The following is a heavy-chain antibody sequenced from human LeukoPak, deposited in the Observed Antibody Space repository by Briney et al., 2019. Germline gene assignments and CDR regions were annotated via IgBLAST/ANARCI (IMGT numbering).Heavy chain of an antibody. V-gene: IGHV1-2*06. D-gene: IGHD2-21*01. CDR2: LNPHTGGA. Sequence: APVWVSCKTSGYTFTDYYIHWARQAPGQGLEWMGQLNPHTGGANYPQKFQGRVSMTRDTSINTAYIEVSRLTSDDTAVYYCARVTWKTVIAAPDYWGQGTLVTVSS. CDR1: GYTFTDYY. CDR3: ARVTWKTVIAAPDY. J-gene: IGHJ4*02.